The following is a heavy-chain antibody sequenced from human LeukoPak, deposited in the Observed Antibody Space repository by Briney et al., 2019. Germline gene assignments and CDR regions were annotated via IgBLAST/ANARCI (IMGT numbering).Heavy chain of an antibody. Sequence: GASVKVSCKASGYTFTSYGISWVRQAPGQGLEWMGWISAYNGNTNYAQKLQGRVTMTTDTPTSTAYMELRSLRSDDTAVYYCAIIAAAGSFDYWGQGTLVTVSS. CDR1: GYTFTSYG. CDR3: AIIAAAGSFDY. CDR2: ISAYNGNT. J-gene: IGHJ4*02. V-gene: IGHV1-18*04. D-gene: IGHD6-13*01.